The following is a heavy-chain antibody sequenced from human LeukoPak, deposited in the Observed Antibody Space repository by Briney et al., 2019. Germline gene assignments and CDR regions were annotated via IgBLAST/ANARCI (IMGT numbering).Heavy chain of an antibody. Sequence: PSDTLSLTCIVSGGSVISGSYYWSWIRQPPGKGLEWIGHIYYTGSTKYNPSLKSRVTISLDTSRFQFSLKLNSVTAADTAVYYCARDGIAAAGSRYYGMEVWGQGTTVTVSS. V-gene: IGHV4-61*01. CDR1: GGSVISGSYY. CDR2: IYYTGST. J-gene: IGHJ6*02. CDR3: ARDGIAAAGSRYYGMEV. D-gene: IGHD6-13*01.